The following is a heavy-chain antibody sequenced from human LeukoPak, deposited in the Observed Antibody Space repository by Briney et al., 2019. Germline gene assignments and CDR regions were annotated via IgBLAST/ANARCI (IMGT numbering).Heavy chain of an antibody. CDR1: GFTFSSYA. D-gene: IGHD3-22*01. J-gene: IGHJ4*02. V-gene: IGHV3-23*01. Sequence: GGSLRLSCAASGFTFSSYAMSWVRQAPGKGLEWVSAISGSGGSTYYADSVKGQFTISRDNSKNTLYLQMNSLRAEDTAVYYCAKDPPSYDSSGYSYYFDYWGQGTLVTVSS. CDR2: ISGSGGST. CDR3: AKDPPSYDSSGYSYYFDY.